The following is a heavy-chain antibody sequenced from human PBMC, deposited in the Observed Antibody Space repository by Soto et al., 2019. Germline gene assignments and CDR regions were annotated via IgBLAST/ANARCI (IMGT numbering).Heavy chain of an antibody. D-gene: IGHD3-16*01. Sequence: KTSETLSLTCTVSGGSISINTYYWGWIRQPPGKGLEWIGSIYYGGTSYYNSSLKSRVTLSVDTSKNQLSLKLTSVTAAETAVYFCARVPSPFDFYYAMDVWGQGTTVTVSS. J-gene: IGHJ6*02. CDR2: IYYGGTS. V-gene: IGHV4-39*01. CDR3: ARVPSPFDFYYAMDV. CDR1: GGSISINTYY.